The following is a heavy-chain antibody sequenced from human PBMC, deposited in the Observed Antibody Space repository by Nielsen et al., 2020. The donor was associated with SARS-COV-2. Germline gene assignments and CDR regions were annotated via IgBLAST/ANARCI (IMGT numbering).Heavy chain of an antibody. CDR2: INPSGGST. Sequence: ASVKVSCKASGCTFTSYYMHWVRQAPGQGLEWMGIINPSGGSTSYAQKFQGRVTMTRDTSTSTVYMELSSLRSEDTAVYYRARSPKPYYFDYWGQGTLVTVSS. CDR3: ARSPKPYYFDY. D-gene: IGHD1-14*01. J-gene: IGHJ4*02. V-gene: IGHV1-46*01. CDR1: GCTFTSYY.